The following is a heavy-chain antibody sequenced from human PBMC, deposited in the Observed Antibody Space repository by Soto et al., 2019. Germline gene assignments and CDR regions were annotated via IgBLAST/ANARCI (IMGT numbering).Heavy chain of an antibody. CDR2: ISSTTNYI. Sequence: SLRLSCAASGFAFTRYSMNWVRQAPGKGLEWVSSISSTTNYIYYGDSMKGRFTISRDNAKNSLYLEMNSLRAEDTAVYYCARESEDLTSNFDYWGQGTLVTVSS. V-gene: IGHV3-21*06. CDR1: GFAFTRYS. CDR3: ARESEDLTSNFDY. J-gene: IGHJ4*02.